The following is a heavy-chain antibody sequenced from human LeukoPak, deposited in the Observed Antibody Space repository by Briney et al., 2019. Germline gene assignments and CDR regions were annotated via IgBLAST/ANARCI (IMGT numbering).Heavy chain of an antibody. Sequence: GGSLRLSCAASGFAFSNYAMSWVRQAPGKGLEWVSVISSSGGSTYYADSVKGRFSISRGNSKNTMYLQMNSLRAEDTAVYYCANNGGGVWGQGTMVTVSS. D-gene: IGHD4-23*01. CDR2: ISSSGGST. J-gene: IGHJ3*01. CDR1: GFAFSNYA. CDR3: ANNGGGV. V-gene: IGHV3-23*01.